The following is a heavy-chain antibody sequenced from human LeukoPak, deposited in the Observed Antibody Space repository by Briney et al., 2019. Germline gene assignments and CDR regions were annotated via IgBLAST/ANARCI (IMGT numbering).Heavy chain of an antibody. V-gene: IGHV4-59*01. D-gene: IGHD6-13*01. CDR3: ARAWYSSSSDWFDP. CDR2: IYYSGST. Sequence: SETLSLTCTVSGGSISSYYWSWIRRPPGKGLEWIGYIYYSGSTNYNPSLKSRVTISVDTSKNQFSLKLSSVTAADTAVYYCARAWYSSSSDWFDPWGQGTLVTVSS. J-gene: IGHJ5*02. CDR1: GGSISSYY.